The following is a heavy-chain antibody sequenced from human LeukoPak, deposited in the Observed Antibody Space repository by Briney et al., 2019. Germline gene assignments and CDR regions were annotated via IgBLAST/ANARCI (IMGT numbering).Heavy chain of an antibody. J-gene: IGHJ3*02. Sequence: PGGSLRLSCAASGFTFSSYWMHWVRQVPGKGLEWVSAISGSGGSTYYADSVKGRFTISRDNSKNTLYLQMNSLRAEDTAVYYCAKRDIAVAAFGAFDIWGQGTMVTVSS. V-gene: IGHV3-23*01. CDR2: ISGSGGST. D-gene: IGHD6-19*01. CDR3: AKRDIAVAAFGAFDI. CDR1: GFTFSSYW.